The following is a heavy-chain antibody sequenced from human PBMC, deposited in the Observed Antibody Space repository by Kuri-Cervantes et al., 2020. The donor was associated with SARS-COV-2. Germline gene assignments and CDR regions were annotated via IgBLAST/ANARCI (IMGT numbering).Heavy chain of an antibody. CDR1: GYTFTGYY. CDR2: INPNSGGT. D-gene: IGHD3-10*01. J-gene: IGHJ3*02. Sequence: ASVQVSCKASGYTFTGYYRHWVRQAPGQGLEWMGWINPNSGGTNYAQKLQGRVTMTTDTSTSTAYMELRSLRSDDTAVYYCARAFKYGHIWFGELTNAFDIWGQGTMVTVSS. V-gene: IGHV1-2*02. CDR3: ARAFKYGHIWFGELTNAFDI.